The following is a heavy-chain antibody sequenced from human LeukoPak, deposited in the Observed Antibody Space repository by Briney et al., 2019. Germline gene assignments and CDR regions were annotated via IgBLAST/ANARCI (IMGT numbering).Heavy chain of an antibody. J-gene: IGHJ6*02. CDR2: IYYSGST. V-gene: IGHV4-59*01. D-gene: IGHD1-26*01. CDR3: ARGASGSYPTYYYYGMDV. CDR1: GGSISSYY. Sequence: SETLSLTCTVSGGSISSYYWSWIRQPPGKGLEWIGYIYYSGSTNYNPSLKSRVTISVDTSKNQFSLKLSSVTAADTAVYYCARGASGSYPTYYYYGMDVWGQGTTVTVSS.